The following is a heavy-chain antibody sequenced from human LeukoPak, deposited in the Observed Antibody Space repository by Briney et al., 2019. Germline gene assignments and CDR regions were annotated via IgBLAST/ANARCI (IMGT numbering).Heavy chain of an antibody. V-gene: IGHV3-7*05. CDR3: ARDPDSTVPLDY. D-gene: IGHD1-14*01. Sequence: PGGSLRLSCAASGFTFSSYWMSWVRQAPGKGLEWVAHIKQDGSEIYYVDSVKGRFTISRDNAKNSLYLAMNSLTAEDTAVYHCARDPDSTVPLDYLGQGTLVTVSS. CDR2: IKQDGSEI. J-gene: IGHJ4*02. CDR1: GFTFSSYW.